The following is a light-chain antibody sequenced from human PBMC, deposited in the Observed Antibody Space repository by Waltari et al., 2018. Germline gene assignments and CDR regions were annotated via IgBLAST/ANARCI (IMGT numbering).Light chain of an antibody. CDR1: QSVRSSQ. J-gene: IGKJ2*01. CDR2: GAS. CDR3: QQYGGAYT. V-gene: IGKV3-20*01. Sequence: EIVLTQSPGTLSLSPGERATPSCRASQSVRSSQLAWYQQKPGQAPRLLIYGASIRLTGIPDRFSGGESGTDFTLTISRLEPEDFAVYYCQQYGGAYTFGQGTKLEIK.